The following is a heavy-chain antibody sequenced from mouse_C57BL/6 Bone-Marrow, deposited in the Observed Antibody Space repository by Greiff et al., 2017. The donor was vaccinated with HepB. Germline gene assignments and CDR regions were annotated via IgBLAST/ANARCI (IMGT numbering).Heavy chain of an antibody. J-gene: IGHJ1*03. D-gene: IGHD1-1*01. CDR2: ISYDGSN. CDR3: ARVQYGSSYCWYFDV. Sequence: ESGPGLVKPSQSLSLTCSVTGYSITSGYYWNWIRQFPGNKLEWMGYISYDGSNNYNPSLNNRISITRDTSKNQFCLKLKSVTTEDTATYYCARVQYGSSYCWYFDVWGTGTTVTVSS. V-gene: IGHV3-6*01. CDR1: GYSITSGYY.